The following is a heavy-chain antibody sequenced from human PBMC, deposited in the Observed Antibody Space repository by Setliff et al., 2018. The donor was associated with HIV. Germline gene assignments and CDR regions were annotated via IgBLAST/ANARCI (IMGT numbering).Heavy chain of an antibody. Sequence: SETLSLTCTVSDSGTYYWSWIRQPAGKGLEWIGRVSSRGDTNYNPSLKSRVTMSVGTSKNQFSLKLTSVTASDTAVYYCARAAAGNTGPFDLWGQGSPVTAPQ. CDR2: VSSRGDT. V-gene: IGHV4-4*07. CDR1: DSGTYY. J-gene: IGHJ4*02. D-gene: IGHD4-17*01. CDR3: ARAAAGNTGPFDL.